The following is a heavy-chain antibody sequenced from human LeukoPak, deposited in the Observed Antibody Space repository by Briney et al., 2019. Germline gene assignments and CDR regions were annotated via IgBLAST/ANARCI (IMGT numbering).Heavy chain of an antibody. CDR1: GGSISSSSYY. D-gene: IGHD6-19*01. V-gene: IGHV4-39*01. CDR2: IYYSGST. Sequence: SETLSLTCTVSGGSISSSSYYWGWIRQPPGKGLEWIGSIYYSGSTYYNPSPKSRVTISVDTSKNQFSLKLSSVTAADTAVYYCARHLIAVAGTGYFQHWGQGTLVTVSS. CDR3: ARHLIAVAGTGYFQH. J-gene: IGHJ1*01.